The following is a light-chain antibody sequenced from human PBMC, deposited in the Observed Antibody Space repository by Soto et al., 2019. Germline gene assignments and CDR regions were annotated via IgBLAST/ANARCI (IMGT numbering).Light chain of an antibody. Sequence: EIVLTQSPATLSLSPGERATLSCRASQSIGSYLAWLQQKPGQAPRLLIYDVSNRATGIPARFSGSGSGTDFTLTISSLEPEDFAVYYCQQRSKWPLTFGGGTKVEIK. CDR2: DVS. V-gene: IGKV3-11*01. CDR1: QSIGSY. J-gene: IGKJ4*01. CDR3: QQRSKWPLT.